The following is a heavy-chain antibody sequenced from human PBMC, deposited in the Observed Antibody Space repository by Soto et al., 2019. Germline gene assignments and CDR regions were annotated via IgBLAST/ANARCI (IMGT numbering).Heavy chain of an antibody. D-gene: IGHD1-20*01. Sequence: GGSLRLSCVASGFTFTKYVMNWVRQAPGKGLEWVSGISGTGGTPYYADSVQGRFVISRDNSKNTVFLHMNSLRAEDTAVYYCAEDFLTGTIDYWGQGALVTVSS. J-gene: IGHJ4*02. CDR1: GFTFTKYV. CDR3: AEDFLTGTIDY. V-gene: IGHV3-23*01. CDR2: ISGTGGTP.